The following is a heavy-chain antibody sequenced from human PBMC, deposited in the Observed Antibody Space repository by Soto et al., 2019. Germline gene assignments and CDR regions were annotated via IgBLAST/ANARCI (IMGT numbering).Heavy chain of an antibody. V-gene: IGHV3-30-3*01. CDR2: ISYDGSNK. CDR3: ARDRGRGGVYYYGMDV. Sequence: GSLRLSCAASGFTFSSYAMHWVRQAPGKGLEWVAVISYDGSNKYYADSVKGRFTISRDNSKNTLYLQMNSLRAEGTAVYYCARDRGRGGVYYYGMDVWGQGTTVTVSS. CDR1: GFTFSSYA. J-gene: IGHJ6*02. D-gene: IGHD3-10*01.